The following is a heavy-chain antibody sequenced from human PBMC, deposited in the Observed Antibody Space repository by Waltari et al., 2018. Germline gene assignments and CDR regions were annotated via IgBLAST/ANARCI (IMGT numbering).Heavy chain of an antibody. D-gene: IGHD3-3*01. CDR2: IYYSGST. CDR1: GRSISSSSYY. J-gene: IGHJ4*02. V-gene: IGHV4-39*01. CDR3: ARHGNDFWSGYHDY. Sequence: QLQLQESGPGLVKPSETLSLTCTVSGRSISSSSYYWGWTRQPPGKGLEWIGSIYYSGSTYYNPSLKSRVTISVDTSKNQFSLKLSSVTAADTAVYYCARHGNDFWSGYHDYWGQGTLVTVSS.